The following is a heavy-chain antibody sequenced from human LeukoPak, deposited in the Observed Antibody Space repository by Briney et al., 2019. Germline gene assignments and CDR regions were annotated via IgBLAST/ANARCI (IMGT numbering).Heavy chain of an antibody. Sequence: GGSLRLSCAASGFTFSSYGMHWVRQAPGKGLEWVAVISYDGSNKYYADSVKGRFTISRDNSKNTLYLQMNSLRAEDTAVYYCARAPPDYYYYGMDVWGQGTTVTVSS. J-gene: IGHJ6*02. CDR2: ISYDGSNK. V-gene: IGHV3-30*03. CDR3: ARAPPDYYYYGMDV. CDR1: GFTFSSYG.